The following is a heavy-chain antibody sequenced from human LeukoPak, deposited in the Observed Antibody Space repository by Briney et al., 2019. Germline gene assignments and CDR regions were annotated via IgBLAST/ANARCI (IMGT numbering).Heavy chain of an antibody. CDR2: IKQDGSEK. CDR1: GFTFSDYW. V-gene: IGHV3-7*01. J-gene: IGHJ4*02. D-gene: IGHD6-19*01. Sequence: GGSLRLSCAASGFTFSDYWMNWVRQPPGKGLEWVANIKQDGSEKYYVDSVKGRFTISRDNTKNSLYLQMNSLRAEDTAVYYCARGSRSSGWHYFDYRGQGTLVTVSS. CDR3: ARGSRSSGWHYFDY.